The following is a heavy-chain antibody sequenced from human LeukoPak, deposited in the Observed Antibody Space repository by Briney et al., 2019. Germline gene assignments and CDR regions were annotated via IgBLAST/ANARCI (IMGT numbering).Heavy chain of an antibody. CDR3: ARLQYYGSGNPGSFDY. J-gene: IGHJ4*02. D-gene: IGHD3-10*01. V-gene: IGHV4-39*01. CDR1: GGSISSSSYY. CDR2: IYYSGST. Sequence: SETLSLTCTVSGGSISSSSYYWGWIRQPPGKGLEWIGSIYYSGSTYYNPSLKSRVTISVDTSKNQFSLKLSSETAADTAVYYCARLQYYGSGNPGSFDYWGQGTLVTVSS.